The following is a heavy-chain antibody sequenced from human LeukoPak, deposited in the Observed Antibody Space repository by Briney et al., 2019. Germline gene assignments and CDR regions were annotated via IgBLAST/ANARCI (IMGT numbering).Heavy chain of an antibody. Sequence: PGGSLRLSCAASAFTVSGNYMSWVRQAPGKGLEWVSAIYSAGNTYYADSVKSRFTISRDNSKNTLYLQMNSLRAEDTAVYYCASSYCGGTLCYDHYWGHGTLVTVSS. V-gene: IGHV3-53*01. CDR3: ASSYCGGTLCYDHY. CDR1: AFTVSGNY. CDR2: IYSAGNT. J-gene: IGHJ4*01. D-gene: IGHD2-21*01.